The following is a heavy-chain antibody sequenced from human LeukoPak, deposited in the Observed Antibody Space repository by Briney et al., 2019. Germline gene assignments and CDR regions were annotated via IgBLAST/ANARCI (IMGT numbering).Heavy chain of an antibody. J-gene: IGHJ4*02. V-gene: IGHV4-38-2*02. CDR3: ARRGVSGELDY. D-gene: IGHD1-26*01. CDR1: GYTISSDYY. CDR2: ISHSGST. Sequence: PSETLSLTCTVSGYTISSDYYWGWIRRPPGKGLEWIGRISHSGSTYYNPSLKSRVTISVDTSKNQFSLKLSSVTAADTAVYYCARRGVSGELDYWGQGTLVTVSS.